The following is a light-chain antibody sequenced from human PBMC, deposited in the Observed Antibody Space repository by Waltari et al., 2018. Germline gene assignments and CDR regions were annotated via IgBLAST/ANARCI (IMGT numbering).Light chain of an antibody. Sequence: QSVLTQPPSASATPGQRVSISCSGSHANLGSNYLYWYQQLPGPAPTLLIYRNDQRPSRVPDRFSASKYGTSAFLAISELRSEDEGIYYCASWDDSHYVFGPGTTVSVL. J-gene: IGLJ1*01. V-gene: IGLV1-47*01. CDR1: HANLGSNY. CDR3: ASWDDSHYV. CDR2: RND.